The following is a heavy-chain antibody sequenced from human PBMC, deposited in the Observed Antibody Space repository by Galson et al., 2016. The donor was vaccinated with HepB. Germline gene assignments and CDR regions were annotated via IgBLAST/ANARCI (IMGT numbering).Heavy chain of an antibody. Sequence: SLRLSCAASGFVFNNYAMTWVRQAPGKGLEWVSSISSNGHNTYYADSVRGRFTISRDNSRSSLFLEMNSLRAEDTAVYYCVISIRGISVGPFDYWGRGTPVVVAS. CDR2: ISSNGHNT. D-gene: IGHD3-10*01. V-gene: IGHV3-23*01. CDR1: GFVFNNYA. J-gene: IGHJ4*02. CDR3: VISIRGISVGPFDY.